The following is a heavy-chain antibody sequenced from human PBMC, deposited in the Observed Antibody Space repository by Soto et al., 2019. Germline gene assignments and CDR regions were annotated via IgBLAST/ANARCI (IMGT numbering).Heavy chain of an antibody. CDR3: ARVGYGSSFIDY. CDR1: GYTFSTYG. J-gene: IGHJ4*02. CDR2: ISVYNGNT. Sequence: QVQLVQSGDEVKKPGASVKVSCKAFGYTFSTYGFGWVRQVPGQGLEWMGWISVYNGNTNYAQSFQGRITMTTDTSTSTAYMELGSLRSDDTAVYCCARVGYGSSFIDYWGQGTLVTVSS. D-gene: IGHD6-13*01. V-gene: IGHV1-18*01.